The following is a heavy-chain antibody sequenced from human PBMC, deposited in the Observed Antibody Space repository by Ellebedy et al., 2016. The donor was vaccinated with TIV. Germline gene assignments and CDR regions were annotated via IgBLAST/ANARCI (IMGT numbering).Heavy chain of an antibody. V-gene: IGHV3-48*04. CDR3: ARHWQTSGSDRYHIDS. D-gene: IGHD3-10*01. CDR1: TFNLDGYT. CDR2: ISIDSTTK. Sequence: GESLKISCAVSTFNLDGYTMNWVRQAPGRGLEWVSSISIDSTTKYYADSVKGRFTISRDDAKNSLYMQMNNLSAEDTAVYYCARHWQTSGSDRYHIDSWGQGTLVTVSS. J-gene: IGHJ4*02.